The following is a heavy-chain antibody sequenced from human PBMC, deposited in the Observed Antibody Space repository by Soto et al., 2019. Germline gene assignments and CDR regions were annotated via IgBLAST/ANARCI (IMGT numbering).Heavy chain of an antibody. CDR1: GGSISSYY. V-gene: IGHV4-59*01. CDR3: ARDEMGDGYSWGKWFDP. D-gene: IGHD3-16*01. Sequence: QVQLQESGPGLVKPSETLSLTCTVSGGSISSYYWSWIRQPPGKGLEWIGYIYYSGSTNYNPSLKSRVTISVDTSKNQFSLKLSSVTAADTAVYYCARDEMGDGYSWGKWFDPWGQGTRVTFSS. CDR2: IYYSGST. J-gene: IGHJ5*02.